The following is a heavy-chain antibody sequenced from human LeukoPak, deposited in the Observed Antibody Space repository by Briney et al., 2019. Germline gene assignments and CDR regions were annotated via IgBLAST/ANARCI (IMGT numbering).Heavy chain of an antibody. CDR3: ARVGSSWYFDL. J-gene: IGHJ2*01. V-gene: IGHV3-30-3*01. Sequence: GRSLRLSCAASGFTLNTYTMHWVRQAPGEGLEWVAVISYDGSNKYYADSVKGRFTISRDNSKNTLYLQMNSLRAEDTAVYYCARVGSSWYFDLWGRGTLVIVSS. CDR1: GFTLNTYT. D-gene: IGHD2-15*01. CDR2: ISYDGSNK.